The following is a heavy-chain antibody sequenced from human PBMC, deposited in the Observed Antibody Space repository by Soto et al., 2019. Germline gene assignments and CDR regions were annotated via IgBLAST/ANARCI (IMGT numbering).Heavy chain of an antibody. J-gene: IGHJ4*02. CDR2: ISYDGRNR. Sequence: GGALRLSCAASGFTFSSYGMHWVRQAPGKGLEWVAVISYDGRNRDYAASVKGRFTISRDNSKNTLFLQMNSLRAEDTAIYYCAKKVNSGPGSQYFDYWGQGTLVTVSS. CDR3: AKKVNSGPGSQYFDY. D-gene: IGHD3-10*01. V-gene: IGHV3-30*18. CDR1: GFTFSSYG.